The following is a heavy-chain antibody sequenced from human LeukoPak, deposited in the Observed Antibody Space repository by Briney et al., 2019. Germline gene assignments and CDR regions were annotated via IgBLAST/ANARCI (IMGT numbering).Heavy chain of an antibody. CDR2: INPSSGDT. V-gene: IGHV1-2*06. CDR3: ARSGYCSSTSCSNYYYYGMDV. Sequence: ASVKVSCKASAYTFTDYYVHWVRQAPGQGLEWMGRINPSSGDTKYSQKFQGRVTITRDTSASTAYMELSSLRSEDTAVYYCARSGYCSSTSCSNYYYYGMDVWGQGTTVTVSS. D-gene: IGHD2-2*03. J-gene: IGHJ6*02. CDR1: AYTFTDYY.